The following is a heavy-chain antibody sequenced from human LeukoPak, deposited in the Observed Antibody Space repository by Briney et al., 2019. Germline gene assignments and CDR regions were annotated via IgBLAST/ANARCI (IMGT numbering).Heavy chain of an antibody. CDR2: IYWDDDK. J-gene: IGHJ4*02. Sequence: SGPTLVNPTQTLTLTCTFSGFSLSTSGVGVGWIRQPPGKALEWLALIYWDDDKRYSPSLKSRLIITKDTSKNQVVLTMTNMDPVDTATYYCAHRMYYYDSSAFDYWGQGTLVTVSS. CDR3: AHRMYYYDSSAFDY. D-gene: IGHD3-22*01. V-gene: IGHV2-5*02. CDR1: GFSLSTSGVG.